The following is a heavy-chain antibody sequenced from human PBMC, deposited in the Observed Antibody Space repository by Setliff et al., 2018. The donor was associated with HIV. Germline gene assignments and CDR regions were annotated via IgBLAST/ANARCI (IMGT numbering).Heavy chain of an antibody. CDR1: GGSISSYFSSYF. Sequence: SETLSLTCSVSGGSISSYFSSYFWTWIRQPAGKGLEWIGRISTNGRTNYNPSLKSRVTMSVDTSKNQFSLNLSSVTAADTAVYYCARATGNSSGWYRLDPWGQGTLVTVSS. D-gene: IGHD6-19*01. V-gene: IGHV4-61*02. CDR3: ARATGNSSGWYRLDP. CDR2: ISTNGRT. J-gene: IGHJ5*02.